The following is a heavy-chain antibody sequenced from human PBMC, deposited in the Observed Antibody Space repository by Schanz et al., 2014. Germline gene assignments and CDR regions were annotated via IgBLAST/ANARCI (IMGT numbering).Heavy chain of an antibody. CDR1: GYTFTTYA. D-gene: IGHD3-3*01. Sequence: QVQLVQSGAEVKKPGASVRVSCKASGYTFTTYAMSWVRQAPGQGLEWVGWISAYNGNTKYPQKLQGRVTMTTDTSTSTAYMALTDLRSDDTAVYYCARDRRFFDRDDLYYFDSWGHGTLVTVSS. V-gene: IGHV1-18*01. J-gene: IGHJ4*01. CDR2: ISAYNGNT. CDR3: ARDRRFFDRDDLYYFDS.